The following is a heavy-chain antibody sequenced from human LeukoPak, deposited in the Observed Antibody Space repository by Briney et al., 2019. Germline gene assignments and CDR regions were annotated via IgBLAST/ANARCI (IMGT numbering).Heavy chain of an antibody. CDR1: GFTFSSYW. CDR3: ARASYYGDYALDY. J-gene: IGHJ4*02. Sequence: GGSLRLSCAASGFTFSSYWVSWVRQAPGKGLEWVANIKKDGSEKYYVDSVKGRFTISRDNAKKSLYLQMNSLRAEDTAVYYCARASYYGDYALDYWGQGTLVTVSS. V-gene: IGHV3-7*01. D-gene: IGHD4-17*01. CDR2: IKKDGSEK.